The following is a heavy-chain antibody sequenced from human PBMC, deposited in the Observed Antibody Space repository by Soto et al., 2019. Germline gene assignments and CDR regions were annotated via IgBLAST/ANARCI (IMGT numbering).Heavy chain of an antibody. V-gene: IGHV4-34*01. CDR1: GGSFSGYY. D-gene: IGHD3-9*01. CDR3: ARVPGGPNYDILTGYLYYFDY. CDR2: INHSGST. Sequence: SETLSLTCAVYGGSFSGYYWSWIRQPPGKGLEWIGEINHSGSTNYNPSLKSRVTISVDTSKNQFSLKLSSVTAADPAVYYCARVPGGPNYDILTGYLYYFDYWGQGTLVTVSS. J-gene: IGHJ4*02.